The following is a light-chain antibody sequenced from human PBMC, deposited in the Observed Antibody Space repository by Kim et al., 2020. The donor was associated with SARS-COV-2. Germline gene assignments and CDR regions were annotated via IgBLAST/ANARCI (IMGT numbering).Light chain of an antibody. CDR3: QQSYSTPPAT. V-gene: IGKV1-39*01. CDR2: AAS. J-gene: IGKJ1*01. Sequence: SVGDIVTITCRASQSISRYLNWYQQKPGKAPKLLIYAASSLQTGVPSRFSGSGSGTDFTLTISSLQPEDFATYYCQQSYSTPPATFGQGTKVDIK. CDR1: QSISRY.